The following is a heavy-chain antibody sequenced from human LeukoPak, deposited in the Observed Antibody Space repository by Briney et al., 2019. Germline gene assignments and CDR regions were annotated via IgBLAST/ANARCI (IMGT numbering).Heavy chain of an antibody. CDR2: ISGSGGST. J-gene: IGHJ4*02. CDR1: GFTFSSYA. CDR3: AKDHAYYDSSGYFDY. V-gene: IGHV3-23*01. D-gene: IGHD3-22*01. Sequence: GGSLRLSCAASGFTFSSYAMSWVRQAPGKGLEWVSAISGSGGSTYYADSVKGRFTISRDNSKNTLYLQMNSLRAEDTAVYYCAKDHAYYDSSGYFDYWGQGTLVTVSS.